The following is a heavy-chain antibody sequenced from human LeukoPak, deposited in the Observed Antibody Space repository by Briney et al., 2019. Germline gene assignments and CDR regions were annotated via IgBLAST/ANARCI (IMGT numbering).Heavy chain of an antibody. J-gene: IGHJ6*02. CDR3: ARDSRITMVRNSYGMDV. CDR2: IYYSGST. V-gene: IGHV4-34*01. Sequence: PSETLSLTCGVDGGSTTGYYWNWILQPPGKGLEWIATIYYSGSTFYNPSLKNRVTISLDTSKRQFSLKLSSVTAADTAVYYCARDSRITMVRNSYGMDVWGQGTTVTVSS. D-gene: IGHD3-10*01. CDR1: GGSTTGYY.